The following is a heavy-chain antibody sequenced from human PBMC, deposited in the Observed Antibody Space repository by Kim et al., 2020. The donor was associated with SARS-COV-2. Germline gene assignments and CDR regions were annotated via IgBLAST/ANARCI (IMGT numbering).Heavy chain of an antibody. V-gene: IGHV3-66*01. Sequence: GGSLRLSCAASGLSVSGNYMSWVRQAPGKGLEWVSVIYSDGSRSYIDSVKDRFIISRDNYKNKLYLQMNSLRAEDTAVYYCARVYFINWFDHWGQGTLVT. D-gene: IGHD1-26*01. J-gene: IGHJ5*02. CDR2: IYSDGSR. CDR3: ARVYFINWFDH. CDR1: GLSVSGNY.